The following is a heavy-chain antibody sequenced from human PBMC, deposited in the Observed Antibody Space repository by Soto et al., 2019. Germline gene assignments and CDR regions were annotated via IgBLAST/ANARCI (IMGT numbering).Heavy chain of an antibody. V-gene: IGHV5-51*01. CDR2: IHPGDSDI. D-gene: IGHD6-13*01. J-gene: IGHJ4*02. CDR1: GYIFIGFW. CDR3: ARHSQGSSWYN. Sequence: PGESLKISCKGSGYIFIGFWIGWVRQMPGKGLEWMGIIHPGDSDIRYSPSFQGQVTISADKSISTAYLQWSSLKASDTAMYYCARHSQGSSWYNWGQGTLVTVSS.